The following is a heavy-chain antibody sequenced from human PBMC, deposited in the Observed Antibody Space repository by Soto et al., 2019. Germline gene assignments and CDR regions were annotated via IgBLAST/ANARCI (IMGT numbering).Heavy chain of an antibody. CDR2: IYYGGST. V-gene: IGHV4-59*01. J-gene: IGHJ6*03. Sequence: PSETLSLTCTVSGGSISSYYWSWIRQPPGKGLEWIGYIYYGGSTNYNPSLKSRVTISVDTSKNQFSLKLSSVTAADTAVYYCARDFTIFGVVIGYYYYMDVWGKGTTVTVS. CDR3: ARDFTIFGVVIGYYYYMDV. D-gene: IGHD3-3*01. CDR1: GGSISSYY.